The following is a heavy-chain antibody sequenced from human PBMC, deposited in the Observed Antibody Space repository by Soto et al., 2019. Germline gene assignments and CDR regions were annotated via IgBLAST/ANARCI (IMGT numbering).Heavy chain of an antibody. D-gene: IGHD2-2*01. CDR3: AKANSFSCSGTTCYAFYFDY. V-gene: IGHV3-23*01. Sequence: EVQLLESAGGFVPPGGSLRLSCAVSGFTFSSYAMSWVRQAPGKGLEWISYISGSGGRTYYADSVKGRFTISRDNSKNTVYLQMNSLRVEDTAVYYCAKANSFSCSGTTCYAFYFDYWGQGTLVTVSS. CDR2: ISGSGGRT. J-gene: IGHJ4*02. CDR1: GFTFSSYA.